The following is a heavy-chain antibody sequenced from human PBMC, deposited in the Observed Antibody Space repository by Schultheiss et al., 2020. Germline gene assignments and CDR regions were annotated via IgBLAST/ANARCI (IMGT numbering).Heavy chain of an antibody. CDR2: INHSGST. CDR3: ARGSRRQCVFLYYDYIWGSYRYLYYFDY. J-gene: IGHJ4*02. Sequence: SETLSLTCTVSGYSISSGYYWGWIRQPPGKGLEWIGEINHSGSTNYNPSLKSRVTISVDTSKNHLSLKLSSVTAADTAVYYCARGSRRQCVFLYYDYIWGSYRYLYYFDYWGQGTLVNGYS. CDR1: GYSISSGYY. D-gene: IGHD3-16*02. V-gene: IGHV4-38-2*02.